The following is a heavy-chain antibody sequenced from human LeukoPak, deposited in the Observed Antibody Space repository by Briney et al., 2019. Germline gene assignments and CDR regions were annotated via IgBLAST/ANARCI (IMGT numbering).Heavy chain of an antibody. V-gene: IGHV1-24*01. D-gene: IGHD3-10*01. CDR2: FDPEDGET. Sequence: ASVKVSCKGSGYTLTELSMHGVRQARGKGLEWMGGFDPEDGETIYARRFQRRPTMTEETPTDTAYLELSRLTPEDTAVYYCARHYYGSGTASYFDYWGQGTLVTVSS. CDR1: GYTLTELS. CDR3: ARHYYGSGTASYFDY. J-gene: IGHJ4*02.